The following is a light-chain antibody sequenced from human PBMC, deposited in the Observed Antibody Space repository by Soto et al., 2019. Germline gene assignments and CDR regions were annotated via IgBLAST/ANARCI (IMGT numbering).Light chain of an antibody. V-gene: IGLV2-14*01. Sequence: QSVLTQPASVSGSPGQSITISCTGASSDVGGYNYVSWYQQHPGKAPKLMIYDVSNRPSGVSNRFSGSKSGNTASLTISGPQAEDEADYYCSSYTSSLYVFGTGTKVTVL. CDR3: SSYTSSLYV. CDR2: DVS. J-gene: IGLJ1*01. CDR1: SSDVGGYNY.